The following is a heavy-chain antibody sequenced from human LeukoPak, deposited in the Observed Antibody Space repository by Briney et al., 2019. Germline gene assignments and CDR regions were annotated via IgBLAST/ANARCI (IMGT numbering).Heavy chain of an antibody. CDR2: ISGSGGST. CDR1: GFTFSSYA. J-gene: IGHJ2*01. CDR3: AKGRLVVAAHPGWYFDL. Sequence: PGGSLRLSCAASGFTFSSYAMSWVRQAPGKGLEWVSAISGSGGSTYYADSVKGRFTISRDNSKNTLYLQMNSLRAEDTAVYYCAKGRLVVAAHPGWYFDLWGRGTLVTVPS. V-gene: IGHV3-23*01. D-gene: IGHD2-15*01.